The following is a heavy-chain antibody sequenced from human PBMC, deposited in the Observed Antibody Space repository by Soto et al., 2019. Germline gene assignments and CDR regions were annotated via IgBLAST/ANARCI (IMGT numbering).Heavy chain of an antibody. V-gene: IGHV4-31*03. J-gene: IGHJ5*02. CDR1: VGSISSVCYY. Sequence: QVQVLESGPGLVKPSQTLSLPCSVSVGSISSVCYYWSWIRQHPGKGLEWFGYIYSSGTTYYNPSLKSRVTTSVDTSKNQFSVKPSPVTAADAAVYYCARRGEPWGQGTQVTVS. CDR3: ARRGEP. CDR2: IYSSGTT.